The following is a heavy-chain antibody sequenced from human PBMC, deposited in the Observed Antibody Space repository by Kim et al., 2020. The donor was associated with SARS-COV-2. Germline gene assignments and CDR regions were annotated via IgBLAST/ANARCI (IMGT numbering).Heavy chain of an antibody. V-gene: IGHV1-46*01. Sequence: YAQKFQGRVTMTRGTSTSTVYMELSSLRSEDTAVYYCARAGSIKGDAFDIWGQGTMVTVSS. CDR3: ARAGSIKGDAFDI. J-gene: IGHJ3*02. D-gene: IGHD1-20*01.